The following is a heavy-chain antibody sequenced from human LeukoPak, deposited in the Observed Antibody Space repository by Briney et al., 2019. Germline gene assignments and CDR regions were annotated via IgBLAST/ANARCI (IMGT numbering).Heavy chain of an antibody. V-gene: IGHV3-48*03. CDR1: GFTFSSYE. CDR3: AELGITMIGGV. D-gene: IGHD3-10*02. Sequence: PGGSLRLSCAASGFTFSSYEMNWVRQAPGKGLERVSYISSSGSTTYYADSVKGRFTIFRDNAKNSPYLQMDSPRAEDTAVYCCAELGITMIGGVWGKGTTVTISS. CDR2: ISSSGSTT. J-gene: IGHJ6*04.